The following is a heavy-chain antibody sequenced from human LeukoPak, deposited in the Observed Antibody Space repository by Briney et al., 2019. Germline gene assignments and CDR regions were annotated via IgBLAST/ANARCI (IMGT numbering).Heavy chain of an antibody. D-gene: IGHD6-19*01. Sequence: GGSLRLSCAASGLTFSRSWMHWVRQAPGKGLEYVSSISSNGGSTYYANSVKGRFTISRDNSKNTLYLQMGSLRADDMAVYYCAREHSSGWYNSWGQGTLVTVSS. V-gene: IGHV3-64*01. CDR3: AREHSSGWYNS. CDR2: ISSNGGST. J-gene: IGHJ5*01. CDR1: GLTFSRSW.